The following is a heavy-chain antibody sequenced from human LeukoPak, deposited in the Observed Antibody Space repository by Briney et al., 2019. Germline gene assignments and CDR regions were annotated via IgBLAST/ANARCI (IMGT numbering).Heavy chain of an antibody. CDR2: INHSGST. CDR3: ASRPGAVAGTAFGGDFDY. J-gene: IGHJ4*02. V-gene: IGHV4-34*01. CDR1: GGSFSGYY. D-gene: IGHD6-19*01. Sequence: SDPLSPTCAVYGGSFSGYYWSWLRQPPGKGLEWIGEINHSGSTNYNPSLKSRVTISVDTSKIQFSLKLSSVTAADTAVYYCASRPGAVAGTAFGGDFDYWGQGTLVTVSS.